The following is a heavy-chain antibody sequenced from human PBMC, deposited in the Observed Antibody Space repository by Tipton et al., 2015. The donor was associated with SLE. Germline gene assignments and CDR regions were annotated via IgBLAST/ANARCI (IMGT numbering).Heavy chain of an antibody. J-gene: IGHJ4*02. D-gene: IGHD3-10*01. V-gene: IGHV4-34*01. CDR2: INHSGST. Sequence: GLVKPSETLSLTCAVYGGSFSGYYWSWIRQPPGKGLEWIGEINHSGSTNYNPSLKSRFTISVDKSKNQFSLKLRCVPPADTAVYYCASLRTEYYYGSRADYWGQGTLVTVSS. CDR1: GGSFSGYY. CDR3: ASLRTEYYYGSRADY.